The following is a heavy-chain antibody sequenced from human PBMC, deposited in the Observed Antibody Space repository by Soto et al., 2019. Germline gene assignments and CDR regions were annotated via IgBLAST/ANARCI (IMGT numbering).Heavy chain of an antibody. Sequence: ASVKVSCKASGCTFSSYAISCVRQAPGQVLEWMGGIIPIFGTANYAQKFQGRVTITADESTSTAYMELSSLRSEDTAVYYCARAPYCSSTSCYKGSRYWFDPWGQGTLVTVSS. CDR3: ARAPYCSSTSCYKGSRYWFDP. V-gene: IGHV1-69*13. D-gene: IGHD2-2*02. CDR2: IIPIFGTA. CDR1: GCTFSSYA. J-gene: IGHJ5*02.